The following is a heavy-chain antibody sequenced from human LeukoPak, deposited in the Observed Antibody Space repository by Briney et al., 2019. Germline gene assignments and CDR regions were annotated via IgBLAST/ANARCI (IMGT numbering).Heavy chain of an antibody. CDR2: IYSGGST. Sequence: GGSLSLSCTVSGFTVSSDSMSWVRQAPGKGLEWVSFIYSGGSTHYSDSVKGRFTISRDNSKNTLYLQMNSLRAEDTAVYYCARRAGAYSHPYDYWGQGTLVTVSS. V-gene: IGHV3-53*01. D-gene: IGHD4/OR15-4a*01. CDR3: ARRAGAYSHPYDY. J-gene: IGHJ4*02. CDR1: GFTVSSDS.